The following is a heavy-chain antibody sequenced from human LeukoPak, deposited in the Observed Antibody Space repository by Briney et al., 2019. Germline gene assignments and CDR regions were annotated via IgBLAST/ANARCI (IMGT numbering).Heavy chain of an antibody. V-gene: IGHV4-34*01. Sequence: KPSETLSLTCTVSGGSISSYYWSWIRQPPGKGLEWIGEINHSGSTNYNPSLKSRVTISVDTSKNQFSLKLSSVTAADTAVYYCAIGRNYGYWGQGTLVTVSS. J-gene: IGHJ4*02. CDR1: GGSISSYY. CDR3: AIGRNYGY. CDR2: INHSGST. D-gene: IGHD1-7*01.